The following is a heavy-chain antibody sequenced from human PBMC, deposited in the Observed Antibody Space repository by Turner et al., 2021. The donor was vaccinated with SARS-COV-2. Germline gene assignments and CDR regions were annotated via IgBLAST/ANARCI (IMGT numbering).Heavy chain of an antibody. CDR3: AKADRIMIVVVITLFDY. CDR1: GFTFSSYA. V-gene: IGHV3-23*04. CDR2: ISGSGGST. J-gene: IGHJ4*02. D-gene: IGHD3-22*01. Sequence: EVQLVESGGVLVQPGGSLRLSCVASGFTFSSYAMSWVRQAPGKGLEWVSAISGSGGSTYYADSVKGRFTISRDNSKNTLYLQMNSLRAEDTAVYYCAKADRIMIVVVITLFDYWGQGTLVTVSS.